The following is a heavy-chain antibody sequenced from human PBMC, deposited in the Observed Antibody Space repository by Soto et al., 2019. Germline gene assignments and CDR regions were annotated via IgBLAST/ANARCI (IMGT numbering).Heavy chain of an antibody. CDR1: GLTFRSYA. J-gene: IGHJ5*01. Sequence: EVQLLESGGGLLKPGGSLRLSCAPSGLTFRSYAMTWVARAQGKGREWASAISGSGGSTYYADSVKGRFTISRDNSKNTLYLQMNSLRAEDTAVYYCAKPSVPRPRKTVTFDFWGQGTLVTVSS. V-gene: IGHV3-23*01. CDR2: ISGSGGST. D-gene: IGHD4-17*01. CDR3: AKPSVPRPRKTVTFDF.